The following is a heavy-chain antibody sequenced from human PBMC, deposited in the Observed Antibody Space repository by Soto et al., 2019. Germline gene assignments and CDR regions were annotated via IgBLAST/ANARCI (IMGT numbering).Heavy chain of an antibody. CDR3: ATLTLRYCIRGVCPGDDY. V-gene: IGHV3-43*01. D-gene: IGHD2-8*02. CDR1: GFSFEDYS. CDR2: ITTDGEST. J-gene: IGHJ4*02. Sequence: GGSLRLSCAASGFSFEDYSMHWVRQAPGKGLEWVSLITTDGESTYYADSVKGRFTISRDNSKNSLYLQMNSLRTEDTALYFCATLTLRYCIRGVCPGDDYWGQGTLVTVSS.